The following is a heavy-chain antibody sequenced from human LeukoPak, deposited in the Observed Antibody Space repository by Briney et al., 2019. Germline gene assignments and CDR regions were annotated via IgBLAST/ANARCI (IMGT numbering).Heavy chain of an antibody. J-gene: IGHJ4*02. V-gene: IGHV3-49*04. CDR2: IRSKAYGGTT. CDR3: TKSGGSDY. Sequence: GGSLRLSCTASGFTFGDYAMSWVRQAPGKGLEWVGFIRSKAYGGTTEYAASVKGRFTISRDDSKSIAYLQMNSLKTKDTAVYYCTKSGGSDYWGQGTLVTVSS. CDR1: GFTFGDYA. D-gene: IGHD3-16*01.